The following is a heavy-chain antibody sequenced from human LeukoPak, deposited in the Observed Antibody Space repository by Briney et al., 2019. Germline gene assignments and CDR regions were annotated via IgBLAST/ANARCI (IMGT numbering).Heavy chain of an antibody. CDR1: GYTLTDNY. CDR2: INPKSGDT. V-gene: IGHV1-2*02. D-gene: IGHD1/OR15-1a*01. J-gene: IGHJ4*02. CDR3: AREEQYNKHFDN. Sequence: GASVKVSCTASGYTLTDNYLHWVRQAPGQGLEWMGWINPKSGDTTYAQKFQGRVTMTRDTSISTAYMELSRLTSDDTAVYYCAREEQYNKHFDNWGQGTLVTVSS.